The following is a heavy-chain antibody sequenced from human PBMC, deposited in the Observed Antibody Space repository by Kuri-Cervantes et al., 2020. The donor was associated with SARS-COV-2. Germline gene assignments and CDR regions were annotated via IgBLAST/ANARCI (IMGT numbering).Heavy chain of an antibody. Sequence: GESLKISCAASGFTFSSYGMHWVRQAPGKGLEWVALIRYDGSNKYYADSVKGRFTISRDNAKNSLYLQMNSLRAEDTAVYYCARDTAMVRYFDLWGRGTLVTVSS. CDR1: GFTFSSYG. J-gene: IGHJ2*01. CDR3: ARDTAMVRYFDL. V-gene: IGHV3-30*02. CDR2: IRYDGSNK. D-gene: IGHD5-18*01.